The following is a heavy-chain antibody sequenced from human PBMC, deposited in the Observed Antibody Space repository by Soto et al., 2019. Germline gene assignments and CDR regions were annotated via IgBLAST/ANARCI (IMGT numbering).Heavy chain of an antibody. CDR1: GFTFSGSA. CDR3: TRHPDYYGSGSSGYNWFDP. Sequence: EVQLVESGGGLVQPGGSLKLSCAASGFTFSGSAMHWVRQASGKGLEWVGRIRSKANSYATAYAASVKGRFTISRDDSKNTAYLQMNSLKTEETAVYYCTRHPDYYGSGSSGYNWFDPWGQGTLVTVSS. V-gene: IGHV3-73*02. J-gene: IGHJ5*02. CDR2: IRSKANSYAT. D-gene: IGHD3-10*01.